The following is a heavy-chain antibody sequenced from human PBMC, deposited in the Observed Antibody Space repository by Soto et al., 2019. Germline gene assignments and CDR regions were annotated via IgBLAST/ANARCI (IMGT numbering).Heavy chain of an antibody. V-gene: IGHV3-21*01. D-gene: IGHD2-15*01. CDR3: ARYCGGGSCLKVFDH. J-gene: IGHJ4*02. CDR1: GFIFSTYS. Sequence: GGSLRLSCAASGFIFSTYSMNWVRQAPGKGLEWVSSISSGSTFVYYADSVKGRFTISRDNAKNSLYLQMNGLRAEDTAVYYCARYCGGGSCLKVFDHWGLGTLVTVSS. CDR2: ISSGSTFV.